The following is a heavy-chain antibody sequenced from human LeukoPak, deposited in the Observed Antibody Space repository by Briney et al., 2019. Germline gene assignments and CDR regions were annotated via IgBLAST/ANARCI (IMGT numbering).Heavy chain of an antibody. CDR2: VSNRDGSA. Sequence: GGSLRLSCAASGFTFSSYGMHWVRQAPGKGLEWVSGVSNRDGSAYYADSVKGRFSVSRDNSKNTLHLQMNSLRDDDTALYYCASGMAMAGDGPFDFWGQGTRVTVSS. V-gene: IGHV3-23*01. CDR1: GFTFSSYG. CDR3: ASGMAMAGDGPFDF. D-gene: IGHD6-19*01. J-gene: IGHJ4*02.